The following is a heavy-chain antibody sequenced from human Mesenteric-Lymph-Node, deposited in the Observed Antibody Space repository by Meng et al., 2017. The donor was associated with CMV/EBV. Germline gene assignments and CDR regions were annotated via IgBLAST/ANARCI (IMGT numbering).Heavy chain of an antibody. D-gene: IGHD2-2*01. CDR2: ISSSSTYI. V-gene: IGHV3-21*01. J-gene: IGHJ4*02. Sequence: GESLKISCAASGFTFSTYSMNWVRQAPGKGLEWVSSISSSSTYIYYADSVKGRFTISRDNAKNSLYLQVNSLRAEDTAVYYCARELGSLVVPGATYFDYWGQGTLVTVSS. CDR3: ARELGSLVVPGATYFDY. CDR1: GFTFSTYS.